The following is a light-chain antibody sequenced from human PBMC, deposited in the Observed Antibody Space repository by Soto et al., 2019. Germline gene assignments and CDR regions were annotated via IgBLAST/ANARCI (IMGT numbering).Light chain of an antibody. CDR2: DTS. Sequence: EIVLTQSPGTLSLSPGERATLSCRASQTTSDSYLGWYQQKPVQAPRLLIYDTSNRATGIPDRFSGSGSGTDFTLTISRLEPEDFAVYYCQQYGNSPPYTFGQGTTLEI. CDR3: QQYGNSPPYT. CDR1: QTTSDSY. V-gene: IGKV3-20*01. J-gene: IGKJ2*01.